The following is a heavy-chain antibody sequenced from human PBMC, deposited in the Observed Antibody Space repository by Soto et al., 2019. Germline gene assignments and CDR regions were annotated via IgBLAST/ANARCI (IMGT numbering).Heavy chain of an antibody. CDR2: ISSSRGYI. V-gene: IGHV3-21*01. D-gene: IGHD3-22*01. CDR3: ARDSPENFYDRCDYYGAFDI. Sequence: EVQLVEFGGGLVKPGGSLRLSCAASGFTFSNYNMNWVRQAPGKGLEWVSSISSSRGYIYYADSVKGRFTISRDNAKNSLYLQMNSLRAEDTAVFYCARDSPENFYDRCDYYGAFDIWGQGTMVTVSS. J-gene: IGHJ3*02. CDR1: GFTFSNYN.